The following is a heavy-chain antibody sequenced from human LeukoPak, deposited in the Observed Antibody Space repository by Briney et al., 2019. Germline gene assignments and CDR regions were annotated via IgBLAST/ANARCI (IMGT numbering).Heavy chain of an antibody. D-gene: IGHD6-6*01. V-gene: IGHV4-34*01. J-gene: IGHJ4*02. CDR3: AIKLYSSSSVRDY. CDR1: GGSFSGYY. CDR2: INHSGST. Sequence: SETLSLTCAVYGGSFSGYYWSWIRQPPGKGLEWIGEINHSGSTNYNPSLKSRVTISVDKSKNQFSLKLSSVTAADTAVYYCAIKLYSSSSVRDYWGQGTLVTVSS.